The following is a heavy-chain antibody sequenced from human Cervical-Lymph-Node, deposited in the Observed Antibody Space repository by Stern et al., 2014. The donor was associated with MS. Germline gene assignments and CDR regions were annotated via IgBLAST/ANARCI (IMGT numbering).Heavy chain of an antibody. V-gene: IGHV3-23*04. CDR1: GFTFSSYA. CDR3: ANMRGYCSGGSCYSDAIDY. Sequence: EVQLVESGGGLVQPGGSLRLSCAASGFTFSSYAMSWVRQAPGKGLEWVSGIGGSGGHTYYADSVKGRFTISRANSKDTPYRQINSLRAEDTAVYYCANMRGYCSGGSCYSDAIDYWGQGTLVTVSS. J-gene: IGHJ4*02. CDR2: IGGSGGHT. D-gene: IGHD2-15*01.